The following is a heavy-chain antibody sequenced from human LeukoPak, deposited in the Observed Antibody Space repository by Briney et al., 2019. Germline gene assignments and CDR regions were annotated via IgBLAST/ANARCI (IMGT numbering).Heavy chain of an antibody. V-gene: IGHV3-48*01. CDR3: ARVQYARLRYFDWLLSY. J-gene: IGHJ4*02. CDR1: GFTFSSYA. CDR2: ISSSSSTI. D-gene: IGHD3-9*01. Sequence: PGGSLRLSCAASGFTFSSYAMSWVRQAPGKGLEWVSYISSSSSTIYYADSVKGRFTISRDNAKNSLYLQMNSLRAEDTAVYYCARVQYARLRYFDWLLSYWGQGTLVTVSS.